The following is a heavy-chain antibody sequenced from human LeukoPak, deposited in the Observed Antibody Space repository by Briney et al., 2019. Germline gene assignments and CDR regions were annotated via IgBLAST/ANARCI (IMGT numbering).Heavy chain of an antibody. J-gene: IGHJ1*01. CDR1: GYTFTTYG. Sequence: ASVKVSCKASGYTFTTYGLSLVRQAPGRGLEWMGWISAYNGNTNYAQKLQGRVTMTTDTSTSTAYMELRSLRSDDPAVYYCVREGGDSNGYYFLHWGQGTLVTVSS. CDR2: ISAYNGNT. CDR3: VREGGDSNGYYFLH. D-gene: IGHD3-22*01. V-gene: IGHV1-18*01.